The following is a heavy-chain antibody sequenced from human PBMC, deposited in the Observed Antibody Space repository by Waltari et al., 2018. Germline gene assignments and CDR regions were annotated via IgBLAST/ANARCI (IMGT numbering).Heavy chain of an antibody. CDR1: GYPFTGYY. CDR3: ARGITGTTGDYFDY. J-gene: IGHJ4*02. Sequence: HVQVVQSGAEVKRPGASLKVSCKASGYPFTGYYMHWVRQAPGQGLEWMGWINPNSGGTNYAQKFQGRVTMTRDTSINTAYMELSRLRSDDTAVYYCARGITGTTGDYFDYWGQGTLVTVSS. CDR2: INPNSGGT. V-gene: IGHV1-2*02. D-gene: IGHD1-7*01.